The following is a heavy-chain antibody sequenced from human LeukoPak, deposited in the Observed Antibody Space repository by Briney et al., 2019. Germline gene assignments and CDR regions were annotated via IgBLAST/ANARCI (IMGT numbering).Heavy chain of an antibody. CDR3: ARLRTTVTVYYYGMDV. J-gene: IGHJ6*02. CDR1: GGSISSYY. Sequence: SETLSLTCTVSGGSISSYYWSWIRQPPGKGLEWIGYIYYSGSTNYNPSLKSRVTISVDTPKNQFSLKLSSVTAADTAVYYCARLRTTVTVYYYGMDVWGQGTTVTVSS. CDR2: IYYSGST. V-gene: IGHV4-59*08. D-gene: IGHD4-17*01.